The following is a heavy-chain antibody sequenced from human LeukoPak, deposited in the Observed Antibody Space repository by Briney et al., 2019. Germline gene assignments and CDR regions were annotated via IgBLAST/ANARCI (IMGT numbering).Heavy chain of an antibody. CDR1: GYSFTSFF. J-gene: IGHJ4*01. CDR3: ARPGGSSGPAADLDY. V-gene: IGHV5-51*01. D-gene: IGHD3-22*01. Sequence: GESLKISCKASGYSFTSFFIGWVRQMPGKGPEWMGIIYPGDSETRYSPSSQGQVTISADKSITTAYLQWSSLKASDTAIYYCARPGGSSGPAADLDYWGQGTLVTVSS. CDR2: IYPGDSET.